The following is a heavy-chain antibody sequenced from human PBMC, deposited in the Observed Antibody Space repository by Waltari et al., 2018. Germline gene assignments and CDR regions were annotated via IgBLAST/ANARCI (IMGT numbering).Heavy chain of an antibody. D-gene: IGHD1-26*01. Sequence: ELQLVESGGGLVQPGGSLRLSCSASGFTFSSMNWVRQAPRKGLEWVSYISSSSSTIYYADSVKGRFTISRDNAKNSLYLQMNSLRAEDTAVYYCAREVGATGTLDYWGQGTLVTVSS. CDR2: ISSSSSTI. CDR3: AREVGATGTLDY. J-gene: IGHJ4*02. V-gene: IGHV3-48*04. CDR1: GFTFSS.